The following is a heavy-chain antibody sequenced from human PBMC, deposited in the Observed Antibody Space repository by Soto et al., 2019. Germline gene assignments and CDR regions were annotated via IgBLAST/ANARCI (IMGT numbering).Heavy chain of an antibody. CDR1: GFSVTTNY. V-gene: IGHV3-53*02. CDR2: TFTGGST. Sequence: EVQLVETGGGLIQPGGSLRLDCLASGFSVTTNYIIWVRQPPGKGLEWVSTTFTGGSTHYADSVKGRFSISRDNSKNTVSLPMNHLRVEDTAVYYCAKKPPRSLQGWAFGMDVWGQGPTFSVSS. CDR3: AKKPPRSLQGWAFGMDV. J-gene: IGHJ6*02. D-gene: IGHD1-26*01.